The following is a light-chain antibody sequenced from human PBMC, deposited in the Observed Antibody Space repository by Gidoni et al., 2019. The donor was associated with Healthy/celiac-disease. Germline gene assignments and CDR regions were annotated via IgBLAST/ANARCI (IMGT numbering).Light chain of an antibody. J-gene: IGKJ5*01. CDR1: QSISSY. Sequence: DIQMTQSPSSLSASVGDRVTITCRASQSISSYLNWYQQKPGKDPKLLIYAESSLQSGVPSRFSGSGSGTDFTLTISSLQPEDFATYYCQQSYSTPITFGQGTRLDIK. CDR3: QQSYSTPIT. CDR2: AES. V-gene: IGKV1-39*01.